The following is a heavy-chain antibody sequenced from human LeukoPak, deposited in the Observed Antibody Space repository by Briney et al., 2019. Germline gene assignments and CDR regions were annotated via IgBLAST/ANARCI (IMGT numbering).Heavy chain of an antibody. CDR2: IYPGDSDT. V-gene: IGHV5-51*01. J-gene: IGHJ3*02. D-gene: IGHD4-17*01. Sequence: GESLKISCKGSGYRFSSYWIGWVRQMPGKGLEWMGIIYPGDSDTRYSPSFQGQVTISADKSTSTAYLQWSSLKASDTAMYYCARHNTVTTGAFDIWGQGTMVTVSS. CDR1: GYRFSSYW. CDR3: ARHNTVTTGAFDI.